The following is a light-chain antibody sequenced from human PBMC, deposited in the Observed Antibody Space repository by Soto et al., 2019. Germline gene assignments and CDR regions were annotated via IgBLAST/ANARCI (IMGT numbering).Light chain of an antibody. CDR2: AAS. J-gene: IGKJ4*01. CDR1: QSISNY. CDR3: QQSYSTPLT. V-gene: IGKV1-39*01. Sequence: DIQMTQSPSSLSASVGERVTITCRASQSISNYLDWYQQKPGKAPKVLIYAASNLQSGVPSRFSGSGSGTDFTLTISSLQPEDFATYYCQQSYSTPLTFGGGTKVEI.